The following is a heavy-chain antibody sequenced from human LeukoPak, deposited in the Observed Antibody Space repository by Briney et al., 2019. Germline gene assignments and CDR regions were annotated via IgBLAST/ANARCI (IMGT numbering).Heavy chain of an antibody. CDR3: ARDRYTWHDRDWFDS. Sequence: SETLSLTCTVSGDSISTSYWSWIRQPAGKRMEWIGRIFASGETNYNPSLESQVIMSRDTSNNQFFLGLTSVTAADTAVYYCARDRYTWHDRDWFDSWGQGTLVTVSS. J-gene: IGHJ5*01. V-gene: IGHV4-4*07. CDR1: GDSISTSY. CDR2: IFASGET. D-gene: IGHD1-20*01.